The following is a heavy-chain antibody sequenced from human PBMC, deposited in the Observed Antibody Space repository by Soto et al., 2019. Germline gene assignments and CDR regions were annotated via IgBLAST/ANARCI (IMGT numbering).Heavy chain of an antibody. CDR3: VRVKETSGWGAFDY. CDR2: INGDGSVT. Sequence: EVQLVESGGGLVQPGGSLRLSCTASGFTFGGFWRHWVRQAPGKELVWVSRINGDGSVTNYADSVKGRFTISRDNAKNTLYLQMNSLRVEDTAVYYCVRVKETSGWGAFDYWGQGTLVTVSS. V-gene: IGHV3-74*01. D-gene: IGHD6-19*01. J-gene: IGHJ4*02. CDR1: GFTFGGFW.